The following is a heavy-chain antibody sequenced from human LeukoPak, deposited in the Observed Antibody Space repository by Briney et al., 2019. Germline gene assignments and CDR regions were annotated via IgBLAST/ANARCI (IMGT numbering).Heavy chain of an antibody. CDR2: IYYNGST. V-gene: IGHV4-59*01. J-gene: IGHJ4*02. D-gene: IGHD3-3*01. Sequence: SETLSLTCTVSGGSISSYYWSWIRQPPGKGLEWIGYIYYNGSTNYNPSLKSRVTISVDTSKNQFSLKLSSVTAADTAVYYCARGGGMGRYYDFWSGYPMYYFDYWGQGTLVTVSS. CDR1: GGSISSYY. CDR3: ARGGGMGRYYDFWSGYPMYYFDY.